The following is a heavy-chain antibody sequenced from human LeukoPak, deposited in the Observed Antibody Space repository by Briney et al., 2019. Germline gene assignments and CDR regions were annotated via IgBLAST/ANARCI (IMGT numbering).Heavy chain of an antibody. CDR3: AKASSNSFYYFEY. D-gene: IGHD4-23*01. J-gene: IGHJ4*02. CDR1: GFTVSSSD. V-gene: IGHV3-30*18. CDR2: ISYDAPNK. Sequence: PGGSLRLSCAASGFTVSSSDMHWVRQAPGKWLEWVAVISYDAPNKYYADSVEGRFTLSRDNSKNTLYLKTNTLRDEDTAVYYCAKASSNSFYYFEYWGQGTLVTVSS.